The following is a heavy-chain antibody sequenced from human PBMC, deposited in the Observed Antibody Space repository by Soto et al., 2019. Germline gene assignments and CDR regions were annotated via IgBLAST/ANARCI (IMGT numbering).Heavy chain of an antibody. CDR3: ASSSGDLDVYGMDI. D-gene: IGHD3-10*01. CDR2: VTGGGHTT. J-gene: IGHJ6*02. V-gene: IGHV3-23*01. CDR1: GFTFSRYA. Sequence: PGGSLRLSCAASGFTFSRYAMSWVCQAPGKGLEWVSTVTGGGHTTYNADSVNGRFTISRDNSKNTLYLQMNNLRAEDTAIYYCASSSGDLDVYGMDIWGPGTTVTVSS.